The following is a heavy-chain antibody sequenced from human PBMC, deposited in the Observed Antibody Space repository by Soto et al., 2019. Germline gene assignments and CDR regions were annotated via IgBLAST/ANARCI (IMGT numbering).Heavy chain of an antibody. Sequence: GGSLRLSCAASGFTVSSNYMSWVRQAPGKGLEWVSVIYSGGSTYYADSVKGRFTISRDNSKNTLYLQMNSLRAEDTAVYYCAREVWLLYDFWSGYYPNYYYYGMDVWGQGTTVTVSS. V-gene: IGHV3-53*01. CDR3: AREVWLLYDFWSGYYPNYYYYGMDV. D-gene: IGHD3-3*01. J-gene: IGHJ6*02. CDR1: GFTVSSNY. CDR2: IYSGGST.